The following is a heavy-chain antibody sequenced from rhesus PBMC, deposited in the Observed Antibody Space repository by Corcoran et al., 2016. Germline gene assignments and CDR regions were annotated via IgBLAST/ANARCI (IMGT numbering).Heavy chain of an antibody. CDR1: GGSISGYCY. D-gene: IGHD3-40*01. CDR2: IDGNGANT. CDR3: ARETRTNWYFDL. V-gene: IGHV4-73*01. Sequence: QVQLQEWGEGLVKPSETLSLTCAVYGGSISGYCYCSWRRQPPGKGLEWVGYIDGNGANTNDNPSRNNRSTISKDAANNQLSRKLNSVAAAETAVYYWARETRTNWYFDLWGPGTPITISS. J-gene: IGHJ2*01.